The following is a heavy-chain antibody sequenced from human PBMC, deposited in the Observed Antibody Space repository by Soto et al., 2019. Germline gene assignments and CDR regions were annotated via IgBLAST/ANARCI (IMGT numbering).Heavy chain of an antibody. V-gene: IGHV3-23*01. CDR1: GFTFSSYA. D-gene: IGHD2-15*01. CDR2: ISGSGGST. J-gene: IGHJ6*02. Sequence: PGGSLRLSCAASGFTFSSYAMSWVRQAPGKGLEWVSTISGSGGSTYYADSVKGRFTISRDNSKNTLYLQMNSLRAEDTAVYFCAKSRGLVVVAAESHHDGLDVRGRGTTVTVS. CDR3: AKSRGLVVVAAESHHDGLDV.